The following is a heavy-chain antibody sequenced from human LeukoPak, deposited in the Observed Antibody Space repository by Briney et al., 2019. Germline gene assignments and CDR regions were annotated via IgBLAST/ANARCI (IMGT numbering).Heavy chain of an antibody. CDR3: VPMIGD. J-gene: IGHJ4*02. V-gene: IGHV3-23*01. D-gene: IGHD3-22*01. CDR1: GFTFSSYS. Sequence: GGSLRLSCAASGFTFSSYSMNWVRQAPGKGLECISGFSGSGGSTYYADSVKGRFTISRDNSKNTLYLQMNSLRAEDTAVYYCVPMIGDWGQGTLVTASS. CDR2: FSGSGGST.